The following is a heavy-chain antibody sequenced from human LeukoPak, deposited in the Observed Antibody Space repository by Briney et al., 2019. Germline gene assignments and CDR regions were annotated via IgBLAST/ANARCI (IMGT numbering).Heavy chain of an antibody. V-gene: IGHV3-21*01. CDR3: ARAGQGAYCSGGTCRLAFDI. CDR2: ISVSGNYI. D-gene: IGHD2-15*01. Sequence: GGSLRLSCAASGFTFSTYNINWVRRAPGKGLEWVSSISVSGNYIYYADSLKGRFTISRDNAKSSLYLQMNSLRAEDTAVYYCARAGQGAYCSGGTCRLAFDIWGRGTMVTVSS. CDR1: GFTFSTYN. J-gene: IGHJ3*02.